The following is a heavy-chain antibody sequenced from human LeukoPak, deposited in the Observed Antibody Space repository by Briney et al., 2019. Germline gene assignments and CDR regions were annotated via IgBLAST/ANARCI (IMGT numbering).Heavy chain of an antibody. V-gene: IGHV1-8*01. CDR3: ARGRRDYYDSSGYYEVDY. J-gene: IGHJ4*02. Sequence: GASVNVTCKASVYTFTNYDINWVRQATGQGLEWMGWMNPNSGNTGYAQKFQGRVTMTRNTSISTAYMELSSLRSEDTAVYYCARGRRDYYDSSGYYEVDYWGQGTLVTVSS. CDR1: VYTFTNYD. CDR2: MNPNSGNT. D-gene: IGHD3-22*01.